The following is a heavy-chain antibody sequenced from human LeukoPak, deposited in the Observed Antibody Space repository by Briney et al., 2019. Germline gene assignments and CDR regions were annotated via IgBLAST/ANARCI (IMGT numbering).Heavy chain of an antibody. CDR3: ARLAAVGGG. CDR1: GGPFSGYY. D-gene: IGHD6-13*01. J-gene: IGHJ4*02. V-gene: IGHV4-34*01. Sequence: PSETLSLTCAVYGGPFSGYYWSWIRQPPGKGLEWIGEINHSGSTNYNPSLKSRVTISVDTSKNQFSLKLSSVTAADTAVYYCARLAAVGGGWGQGTLVTVSS. CDR2: INHSGST.